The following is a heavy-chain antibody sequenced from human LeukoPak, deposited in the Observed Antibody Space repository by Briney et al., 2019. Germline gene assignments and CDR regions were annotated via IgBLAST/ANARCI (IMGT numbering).Heavy chain of an antibody. J-gene: IGHJ4*02. D-gene: IGHD3-10*01. V-gene: IGHV3-21*01. CDR1: GFTFSSYS. CDR3: ARGISVRSGAIDY. Sequence: GGSLRLSCAASGFTFSSYSMNWVRQAPGKGLEWVSPISSSSSYIYYADSVKGRFTISRDNAKNSLYLQMNSLRAEDTAVYYSARGISVRSGAIDYWGQGTLVTVSS. CDR2: ISSSSSYI.